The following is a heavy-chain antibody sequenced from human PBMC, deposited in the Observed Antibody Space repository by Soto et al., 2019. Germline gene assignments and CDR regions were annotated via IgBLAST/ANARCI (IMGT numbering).Heavy chain of an antibody. Sequence: GGSLRLSCAASGFTFRIYSMSWVRHAPGKGLEWVANIKQDGGEKDYVDSVRGRFTISRDNARNSLYLQMSSLRADDTAVYHCASVRPRDYQDSSGYYYYNYGLDAWGQGTTVTVSS. CDR2: IKQDGGEK. J-gene: IGHJ6*02. CDR3: ASVRPRDYQDSSGYYYYNYGLDA. V-gene: IGHV3-7*01. CDR1: GFTFRIYS. D-gene: IGHD3-22*01.